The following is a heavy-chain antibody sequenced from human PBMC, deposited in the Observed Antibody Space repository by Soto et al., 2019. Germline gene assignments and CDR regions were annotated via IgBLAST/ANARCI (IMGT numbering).Heavy chain of an antibody. J-gene: IGHJ6*02. D-gene: IGHD1-26*01. CDR1: GFTFSSYS. CDR2: ISSSSSTI. CDR3: ARDYRELRALYYYYGMDV. Sequence: PGGSLRLSCAASGFTFSSYSMNWVRQAPGKGLEWVSYISSSSSTIYYADSVEGRFTISRDNAKNSLYLQMNSLRDEDTAVYYCARDYRELRALYYYYGMDVWGRGTTVTVSS. V-gene: IGHV3-48*02.